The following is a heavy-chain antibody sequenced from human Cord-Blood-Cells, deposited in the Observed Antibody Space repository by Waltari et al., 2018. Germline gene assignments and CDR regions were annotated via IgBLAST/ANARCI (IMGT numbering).Heavy chain of an antibody. CDR1: GGSISSSSYY. CDR3: AYYYDSSGYLSPID. CDR2: IYYRVST. D-gene: IGHD3-22*01. V-gene: IGHV4-39*01. J-gene: IGHJ4*02. Sequence: QLQLQESGPGLVQPSETLSLTCTVAGGSISSSSYYWGWTRPPPGKGLEWIGSIYYRVSTYYNPSLESRVTISGDTSKNQCSVKLSFVTAADTAVYYCAYYYDSSGYLSPIDWGQGTLVTVSS.